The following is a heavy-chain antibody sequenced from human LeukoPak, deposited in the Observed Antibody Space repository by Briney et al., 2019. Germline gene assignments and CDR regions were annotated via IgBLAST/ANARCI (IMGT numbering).Heavy chain of an antibody. D-gene: IGHD6-19*01. CDR3: ATEQYGLFDY. V-gene: IGHV3-21*01. Sequence: GGSLRLSCATSGFTFNNYNMNWVRQAPGRALEWVSSITSSGTYIFYADSVKGRFTISRDNAKNSLYLQMNSLGAEDTAVYYCATEQYGLFDYWGQGTMVTVSS. CDR1: GFTFNNYN. CDR2: ITSSGTYI. J-gene: IGHJ4*02.